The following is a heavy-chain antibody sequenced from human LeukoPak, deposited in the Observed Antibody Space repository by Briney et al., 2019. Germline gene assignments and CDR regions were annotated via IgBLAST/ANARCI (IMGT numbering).Heavy chain of an antibody. CDR2: ISGSGGST. D-gene: IGHD3-22*01. CDR1: GFTFSSYA. J-gene: IGHJ3*02. Sequence: GGSLRLSCAASGFTFSSYAMSWVRQAPGKGLERVSAISGSGGSTYYADSVKGRFTISRDNSKNTLYLQMNSLRAEDTAVYYCAKEPTRTYYYDSSGYRDSDIWGQGTMVTVSS. V-gene: IGHV3-23*01. CDR3: AKEPTRTYYYDSSGYRDSDI.